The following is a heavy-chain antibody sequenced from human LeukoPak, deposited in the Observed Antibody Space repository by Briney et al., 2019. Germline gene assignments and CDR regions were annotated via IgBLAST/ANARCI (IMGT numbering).Heavy chain of an antibody. CDR1: GGSISSYY. J-gene: IGHJ5*02. CDR2: IYYSGST. D-gene: IGHD3-22*01. V-gene: IGHV4-59*08. Sequence: SETLSLTCTVSGGSISSYYWSWIRQPPGKGLEWIGYIYYSGSTNYNPSLKSRVTISVDTSKNQFSLKLSSVTAADTAVYYCARQGSRAYYYDSSGYYGGFDPWGQGTLVTVSS. CDR3: ARQGSRAYYYDSSGYYGGFDP.